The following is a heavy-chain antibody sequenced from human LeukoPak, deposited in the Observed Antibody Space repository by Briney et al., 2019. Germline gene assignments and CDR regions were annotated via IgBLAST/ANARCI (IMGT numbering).Heavy chain of an antibody. CDR2: IYYSGST. J-gene: IGHJ4*02. CDR1: GGSISSYY. CDR3: ARQLGYYSGWLDY. Sequence: SETLSLTCTVSGGSISSYYWSWIRQPPGKGLEWIGYIYYSGSTNYNPSLKSRVTISVDTSKNQFSLKLSSVTAADTAVYYCARQLGYYSGWLDYWGQGTLVTVSS. D-gene: IGHD6-19*01. V-gene: IGHV4-59*08.